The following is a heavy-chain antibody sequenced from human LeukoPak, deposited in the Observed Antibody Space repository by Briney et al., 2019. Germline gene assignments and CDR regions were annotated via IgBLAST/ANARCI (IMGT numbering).Heavy chain of an antibody. CDR3: ARCRDPYYYYGMDV. CDR2: ISYDGSNK. Sequence: GGSLRLSCAASGFTFSSYAMHWVRQAPGKGLEWVAVISYDGSNKYYADSVKGRFTISRDKSKNTLYLQMNSLRAEDTAVYYCARCRDPYYYYGMDVWGQGTTVTVSS. CDR1: GFTFSSYA. V-gene: IGHV3-30*04. J-gene: IGHJ6*02.